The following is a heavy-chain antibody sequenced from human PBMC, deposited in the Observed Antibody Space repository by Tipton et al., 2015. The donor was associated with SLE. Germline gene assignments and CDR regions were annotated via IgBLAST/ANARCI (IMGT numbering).Heavy chain of an antibody. CDR2: ISYSGST. CDR1: GGSIRSYY. CDR3: ARHGMVNYYYYGMDV. Sequence: TLSLTCAVSGGSIRSYYWSWIRQPPGKGLEWIGYISYSGSTNYNPSLKSRVTISVDTSKSQFSLKLRSVTAADTAVYYCARHGMVNYYYYGMDVWGQGTTVTVSS. D-gene: IGHD4-23*01. V-gene: IGHV4-59*08. J-gene: IGHJ6*02.